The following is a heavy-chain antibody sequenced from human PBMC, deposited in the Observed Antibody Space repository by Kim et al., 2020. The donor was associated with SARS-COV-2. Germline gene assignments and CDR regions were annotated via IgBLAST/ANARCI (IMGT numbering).Heavy chain of an antibody. CDR3: ARVSAVAGRGVYYYGMDV. D-gene: IGHD6-19*01. CDR2: IYSGGST. CDR1: GFTVSSNY. V-gene: IGHV3-53*01. Sequence: GGSLRLSCAASGFTVSSNYMSWVRQAPGKGLEWVSVIYSGGSTYYADSVKGRFTISRDNSKNTLYLQMNSLRAEDTAVYYCARVSAVAGRGVYYYGMDVWGQGTTVTVSS. J-gene: IGHJ6*02.